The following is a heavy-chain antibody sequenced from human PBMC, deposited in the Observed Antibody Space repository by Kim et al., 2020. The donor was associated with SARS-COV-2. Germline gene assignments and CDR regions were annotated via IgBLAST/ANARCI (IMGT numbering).Heavy chain of an antibody. Sequence: SETLSLTCAVYGGSFSGYYWSWIRQPPGKGLEWIGEINHSGSTNYNPSLKSRVTISVDTSKNQFSLKLSSVTAADTAVYYCARGNDLELVGASYYYYGMDVWGQGTTVTVSS. V-gene: IGHV4-34*01. CDR2: INHSGST. D-gene: IGHD1-7*01. J-gene: IGHJ6*02. CDR3: ARGNDLELVGASYYYYGMDV. CDR1: GGSFSGYY.